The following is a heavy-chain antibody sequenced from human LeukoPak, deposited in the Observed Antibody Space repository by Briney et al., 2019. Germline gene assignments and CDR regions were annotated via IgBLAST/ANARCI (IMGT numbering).Heavy chain of an antibody. CDR2: ISSSSSYI. Sequence: NPGGSLRLSCLASGFTFSDCDMNWVRQAPGKGLEWVSSISSSSSYIYYADSVKGRFTISRDNAKNSLYLQMNSLRAEDTAVYYCARATTVVTHGAGYWGQGTLVTVSS. D-gene: IGHD4-23*01. J-gene: IGHJ4*02. V-gene: IGHV3-21*01. CDR3: ARATTVVTHGAGY. CDR1: GFTFSDCD.